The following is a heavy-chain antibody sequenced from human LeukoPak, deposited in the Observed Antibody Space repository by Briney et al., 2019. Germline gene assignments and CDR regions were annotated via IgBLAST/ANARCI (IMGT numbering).Heavy chain of an antibody. J-gene: IGHJ4*02. CDR3: ARERGYGLYDTDY. CDR1: GFTFSSYG. Sequence: PGGSLRLSCAASGFTFSSYGMHWVRQAPGKGLEWVANIKQDGSEKYYVDSVKGRFTISRDNAKNSLYLQMNSLRAEDTAVYYCARERGYGLYDTDYWGQGTLVTVSS. D-gene: IGHD5-12*01. V-gene: IGHV3-7*01. CDR2: IKQDGSEK.